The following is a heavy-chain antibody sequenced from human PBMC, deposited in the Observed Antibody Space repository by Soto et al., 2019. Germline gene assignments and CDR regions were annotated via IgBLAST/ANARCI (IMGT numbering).Heavy chain of an antibody. CDR1: GYSFSSYW. V-gene: IGHV5-51*01. CDR3: ARHRSYFFDSSGYSAFDI. CDR2: IYPGDSDT. D-gene: IGHD3-22*01. Sequence: GESLKISCKASGYSFSSYWIAWVRQMPGKGLECMGIIYPGDSDTRYSPSFQGQVTISADKSIRTAFLQWSSLKASDTAMYYCARHRSYFFDSSGYSAFDIWGQGTLVTVS. J-gene: IGHJ3*02.